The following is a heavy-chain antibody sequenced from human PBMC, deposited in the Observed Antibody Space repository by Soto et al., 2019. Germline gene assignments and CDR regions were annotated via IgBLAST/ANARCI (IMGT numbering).Heavy chain of an antibody. V-gene: IGHV3-30-3*01. J-gene: IGHJ4*02. Sequence: QVQLVESGGGVVQPGRSLRLSCAASGFTFSSYAMHWVRQAPGKGLEWVAVISYDGSNKYYADSVKGRFTISRDNSKNTLYLQMNSLRAEDTAVYYCARDVRLWFGESFPYFDYWGQGPWSPSPQ. CDR3: ARDVRLWFGESFPYFDY. CDR2: ISYDGSNK. CDR1: GFTFSSYA. D-gene: IGHD3-10*01.